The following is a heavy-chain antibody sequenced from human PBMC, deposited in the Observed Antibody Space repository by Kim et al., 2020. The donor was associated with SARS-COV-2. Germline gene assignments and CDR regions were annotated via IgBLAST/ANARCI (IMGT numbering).Heavy chain of an antibody. V-gene: IGHV3-23*01. J-gene: IGHJ6*03. Sequence: GGSLRLSCAASGFTFSSYAMSWVRQAPGKGLEWVSAISGSGGSTYYADSVKGRFTISRDNSKNTLYLQMNSLRAEDTAVYYCAKNTHYDYVWGTPEDYYMDVWGKGTTVTVSS. CDR2: ISGSGGST. CDR1: GFTFSSYA. CDR3: AKNTHYDYVWGTPEDYYMDV. D-gene: IGHD3-16*01.